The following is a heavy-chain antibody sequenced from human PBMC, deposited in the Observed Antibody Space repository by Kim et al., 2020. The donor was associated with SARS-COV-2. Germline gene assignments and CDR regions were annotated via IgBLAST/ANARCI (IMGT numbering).Heavy chain of an antibody. CDR2: INHSGST. J-gene: IGHJ6*02. D-gene: IGHD2-21*02. CDR1: GGSFSGYY. CDR3: ARGRAPSRGYCGGDCYSGRGYYYGMDV. V-gene: IGHV4-34*01. Sequence: SETLSLTCAVYGGSFSGYYWSWIRQPPGKGLEWIGEINHSGSTNYNPSLKSRVTISVDTSKNQFSLKLSSVTAADTAVYYCARGRAPSRGYCGGDCYSGRGYYYGMDVWGQGTTVTVSS.